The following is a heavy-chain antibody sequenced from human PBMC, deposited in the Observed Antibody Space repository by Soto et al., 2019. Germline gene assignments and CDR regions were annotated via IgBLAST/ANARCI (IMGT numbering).Heavy chain of an antibody. D-gene: IGHD6-19*01. V-gene: IGHV3-30-3*01. CDR3: ASRSSGWYALPYYYYGMDV. J-gene: IGHJ6*02. Sequence: QVQLVDSGGGVVQPGRSLRLSCAASGFTFSSYAMHWVRQAPGKGLEWVAVISYDGSNKYYADSVKGRFTISRDNSKHTLYLQMNSLRAEDTAVYYCASRSSGWYALPYYYYGMDVWGQGTTVTVSS. CDR2: ISYDGSNK. CDR1: GFTFSSYA.